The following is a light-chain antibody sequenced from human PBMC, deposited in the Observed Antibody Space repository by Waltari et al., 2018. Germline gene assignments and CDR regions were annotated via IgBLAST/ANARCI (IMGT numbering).Light chain of an antibody. CDR3: YSTDSSGKHRGV. V-gene: IGLV3-10*01. Sequence: SYELTQPPSVSVPPGQTARTPRCADALPKKYAYWDQKKSGQGPVLVIYEYSKRPSEIPERFSGSSSGTMATLTISGAQVEDEADYYCYSTDSSGKHRGVFGGGTKLTVL. CDR2: EYS. CDR1: ALPKKY. J-gene: IGLJ3*02.